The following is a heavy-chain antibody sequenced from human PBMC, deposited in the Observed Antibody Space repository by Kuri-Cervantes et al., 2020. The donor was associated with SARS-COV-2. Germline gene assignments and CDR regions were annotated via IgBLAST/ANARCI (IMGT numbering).Heavy chain of an antibody. D-gene: IGHD3-3*01. CDR3: ARFDYYYGMDV. CDR1: GFTFSSYA. CDR2: ISSNGGST. V-gene: IGHV3-64D*09. J-gene: IGHJ6*02. Sequence: GESLKISCSASGFTFSSYAMHWVRQAPGKGLEYVSAISSNGGSTYYADSVKGRFTISRDNSKNTLYLQMSSLRAEDTAVYYCARFDYYYGMDVWGQGTTVTVSS.